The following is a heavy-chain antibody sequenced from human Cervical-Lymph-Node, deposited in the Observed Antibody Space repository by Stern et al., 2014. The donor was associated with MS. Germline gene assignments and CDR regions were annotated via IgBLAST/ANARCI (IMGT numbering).Heavy chain of an antibody. J-gene: IGHJ6*02. D-gene: IGHD2-8*02. V-gene: IGHV3-20*01. CDR2: LNYNGGST. Sequence: EDQLVESGGGVVRPGGSLRLSCAASGFIFDDYGMSWVRPVPGKGPEWVSALNYNGGSTDYAASVKGRFTISRDNAKKSLYLRMNSLRVEDTAVYHCARAFCTGGVCYSFPFYGMDVWGQGTTVTVSS. CDR1: GFIFDDYG. CDR3: ARAFCTGGVCYSFPFYGMDV.